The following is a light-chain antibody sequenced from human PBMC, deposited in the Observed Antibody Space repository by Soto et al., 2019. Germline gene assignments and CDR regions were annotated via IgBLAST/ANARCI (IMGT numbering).Light chain of an antibody. CDR2: GAS. Sequence: EIVLTQSPGTLSLSPGERATLSCRASQTVTSSYLAWYQQKPGQAPRRLIYGASSRATGIPDRFSGSGSGTDFNLTISRLEPEDFAMYYCQHYGISPFTFGPRTKV. CDR1: QTVTSSY. V-gene: IGKV3-20*01. J-gene: IGKJ3*01. CDR3: QHYGISPFT.